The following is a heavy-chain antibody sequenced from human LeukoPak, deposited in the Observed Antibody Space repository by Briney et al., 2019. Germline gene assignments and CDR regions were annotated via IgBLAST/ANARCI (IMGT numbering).Heavy chain of an antibody. J-gene: IGHJ6*02. D-gene: IGHD2-2*01. Sequence: PGGSLRLSCAAPGFTFSSYAMSWVRQAPGKGLEWVSAISGSGGSTYYADSVKGRFTISRDNSKNTLYLQMNSLRAEDTAVYYCAKDQNCSSTSCYEYYYYGMDVWGQGTTVTVSS. CDR1: GFTFSSYA. CDR3: AKDQNCSSTSCYEYYYYGMDV. CDR2: ISGSGGST. V-gene: IGHV3-23*01.